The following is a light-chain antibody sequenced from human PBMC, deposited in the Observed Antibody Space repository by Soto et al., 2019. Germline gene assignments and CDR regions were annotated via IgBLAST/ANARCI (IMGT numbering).Light chain of an antibody. Sequence: EIVLTQSPATLSLSPGERATLSCRASQSVSSHLAWYQQKPGQAPRLLIYDASKRATGIPARFSGSGSGTDFTLTISSLEPEDFAVYYCQQRSNGPITFGQGTRLEIK. CDR1: QSVSSH. CDR3: QQRSNGPIT. CDR2: DAS. V-gene: IGKV3-11*01. J-gene: IGKJ5*01.